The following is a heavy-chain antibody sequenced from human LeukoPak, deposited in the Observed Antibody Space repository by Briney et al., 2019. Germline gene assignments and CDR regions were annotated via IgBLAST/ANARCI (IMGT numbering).Heavy chain of an antibody. V-gene: IGHV4-59*01. CDR2: IYYSGST. CDR3: AREVPIVRGLRWDY. J-gene: IGHJ4*02. Sequence: SETLSLTCTVSGDSISSYYWNWVRQPPGKGLEWIGYIYYSGSTNCNPSLKSRVTISIDTSKYQFSLKLRSVTAADTAVYYCAREVPIVRGLRWDYWGQGTLVTVSS. D-gene: IGHD3-10*01. CDR1: GDSISSYY.